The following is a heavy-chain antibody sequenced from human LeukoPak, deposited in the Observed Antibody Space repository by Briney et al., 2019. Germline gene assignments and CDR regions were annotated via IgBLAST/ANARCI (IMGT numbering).Heavy chain of an antibody. V-gene: IGHV4-38-2*02. D-gene: IGHD6-19*01. CDR1: GYSISSGYY. CDR3: ARGGAVAGRAYYYYYMDV. J-gene: IGHJ6*03. Sequence: SETLSLTCTVSGYSISSGYYWGWIRQPPGKGLEWIGEIYHSGSTNYNPSLKSRVTISVDKSKNQFSLKLSSVTAADTAVYYCARGGAVAGRAYYYYYMDVWGKGTTVTVSS. CDR2: IYHSGST.